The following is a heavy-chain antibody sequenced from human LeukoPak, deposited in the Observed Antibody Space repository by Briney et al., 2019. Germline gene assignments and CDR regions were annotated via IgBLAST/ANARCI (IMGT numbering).Heavy chain of an antibody. CDR1: GGSISSYY. CDR2: IYYTGST. J-gene: IGHJ4*02. D-gene: IGHD6-13*01. V-gene: IGHV4-59*01. CDR3: ARNLIPEQLVLNF. Sequence: SETLSLTCTVSGGSISSYYWSWIRQPPGKGLEWIGYIYYTGSTNYNPSLKSRVTMSVDTSKNQFSLNLKSVPPEDTAVYYCARNLIPEQLVLNFWGQGTLVTVSS.